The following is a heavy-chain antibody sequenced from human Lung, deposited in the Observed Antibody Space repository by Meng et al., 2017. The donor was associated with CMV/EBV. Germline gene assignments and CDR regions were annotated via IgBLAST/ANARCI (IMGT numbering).Heavy chain of an antibody. D-gene: IGHD2-8*01. Sequence: GESLKFSCAASGFTFNNYWMHWVRQAPGKGLVWVSRINGDGSSTTYADPVKGRFTISRDNAKNTLYLQMNSLRAEDTAVYNCARGSTNNNCNKSDFDYWGQGTMVTVSS. CDR1: GFTFNNYW. V-gene: IGHV3-74*01. J-gene: IGHJ4*02. CDR2: INGDGSST. CDR3: ARGSTNNNCNKSDFDY.